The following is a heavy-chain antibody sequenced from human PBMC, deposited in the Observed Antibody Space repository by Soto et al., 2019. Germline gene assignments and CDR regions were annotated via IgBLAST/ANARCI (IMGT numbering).Heavy chain of an antibody. CDR3: ARGPYYDFWSGPTRLYFDP. CDR2: INPNSGGT. J-gene: IGHJ4*02. Sequence: ASVKVSCKASGYTFTGYYMHWVRQAPGQGLEWMGWINPNSGGTNYAQKFQGRVTMTRDTSISTAYMELSRLRSDDTAVYYCARGPYYDFWSGPTRLYFDPWGQGTLVTVSS. V-gene: IGHV1-2*02. CDR1: GYTFTGYY. D-gene: IGHD3-3*01.